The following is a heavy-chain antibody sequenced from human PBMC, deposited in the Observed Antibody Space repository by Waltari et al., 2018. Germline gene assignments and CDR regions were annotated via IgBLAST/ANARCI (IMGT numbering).Heavy chain of an antibody. CDR3: ARGARRTTVTTGWWYFDL. V-gene: IGHV3-74*01. CDR2: SNRDGSST. J-gene: IGHJ2*01. CDR1: GFTYSMYW. D-gene: IGHD4-17*01. Sequence: EVQLVESGGGLVQPGGSLRLSFAASGFTYSMYWMHWVRQAPGKGLVWVERSNRDGSSTSYADSVKGRFTISKDNAKNTVYLQMNSLRAEDTAIYYCARGARRTTVTTGWWYFDLWGRGTLVTVSS.